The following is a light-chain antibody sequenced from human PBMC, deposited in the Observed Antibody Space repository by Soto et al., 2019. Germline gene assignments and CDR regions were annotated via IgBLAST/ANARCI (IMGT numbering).Light chain of an antibody. J-gene: IGLJ1*01. CDR1: SSDVGGYNY. V-gene: IGLV2-14*01. CDR3: SSNTSSTFYV. CDR2: EVS. Sequence: QSVLTQPASVSGSPGQSITIPCTGTSSDVGGYNYVSWYQQHPGKAPKLMIYEVSNRPSGVSNRFSGSKSGNTASLTISGLQAEDEADYYCSSNTSSTFYVFGTGTKVTVL.